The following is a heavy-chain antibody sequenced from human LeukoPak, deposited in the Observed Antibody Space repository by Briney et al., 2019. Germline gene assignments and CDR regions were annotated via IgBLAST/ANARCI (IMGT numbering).Heavy chain of an antibody. CDR3: ARVRSSWYGDSEAGYYMDV. D-gene: IGHD6-13*01. CDR1: GYTFTSYG. CDR2: ISAYNGNT. Sequence: ASVKVSCKASGYTFTSYGISWVRQAPGQGLEWMGWISAYNGNTNYAQKLQGRVTMTTDTSTSTAYMELRSRRSDDTAVYYCARVRSSWYGDSEAGYYMDVWGKGTTVTVSS. V-gene: IGHV1-18*01. J-gene: IGHJ6*03.